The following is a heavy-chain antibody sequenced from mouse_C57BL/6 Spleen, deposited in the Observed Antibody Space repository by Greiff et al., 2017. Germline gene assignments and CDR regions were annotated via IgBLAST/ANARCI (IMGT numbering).Heavy chain of an antibody. D-gene: IGHD2-4*01. CDR1: GYSITSGYY. CDR3: ARVYYDYPFDY. Sequence: ESGPGLVKPSQSLSLTCSVTGYSITSGYYWNWIRQFPGNKLEWMGYISYDGSNNYNPSLKNRISITRDTSKNQFFLKLNSVTTEDTATYYCARVYYDYPFDYWGQGTTLTVSS. J-gene: IGHJ2*01. V-gene: IGHV3-6*01. CDR2: ISYDGSN.